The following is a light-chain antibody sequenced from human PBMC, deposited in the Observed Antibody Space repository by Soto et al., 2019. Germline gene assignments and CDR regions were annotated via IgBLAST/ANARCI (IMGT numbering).Light chain of an antibody. CDR1: QDIRDY. CDR2: AS. Sequence: DIQMSQFPSAMSTSVGDRLTITCRASQDIRDYLAWFQHKPGNVPKRLIYASTLQSGVPSRFSGSGSGTDFTLTISSLQPEDFETYYCQQANSFPLTFGEGTKVDIK. J-gene: IGKJ4*02. V-gene: IGKV1-17*03. CDR3: QQANSFPLT.